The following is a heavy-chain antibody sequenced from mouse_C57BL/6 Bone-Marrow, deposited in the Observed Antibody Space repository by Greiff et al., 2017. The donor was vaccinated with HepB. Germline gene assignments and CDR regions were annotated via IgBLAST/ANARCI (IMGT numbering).Heavy chain of an antibody. Sequence: EVKLVESGGGLVQSGRSLRLSCATSGFTFSDFYMEWVRQAPGKGLEWIAASRNKANDYTTEYSASVKGRFIVSRDTSQSILYLQMNALRAEDTAIYYCARDYMDYWGQGTSVTVAS. CDR3: ARDYMDY. CDR1: GFTFSDFY. CDR2: SRNKANDYTT. J-gene: IGHJ4*01. V-gene: IGHV7-1*01.